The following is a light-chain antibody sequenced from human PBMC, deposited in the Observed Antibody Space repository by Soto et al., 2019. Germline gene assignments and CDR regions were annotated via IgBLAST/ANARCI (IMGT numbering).Light chain of an antibody. J-gene: IGKJ1*01. CDR1: QSITKY. V-gene: IGKV1-39*01. Sequence: DIQMTQSPSSLSASVGDRVTITFRASQSITKYLNWYQQKPGKAPRLLICGASSLQSGVPSRFSGSGSGTDFTLTINSLQAEDFATYYCQQSASAPRTFDQGTKVEIK. CDR2: GAS. CDR3: QQSASAPRT.